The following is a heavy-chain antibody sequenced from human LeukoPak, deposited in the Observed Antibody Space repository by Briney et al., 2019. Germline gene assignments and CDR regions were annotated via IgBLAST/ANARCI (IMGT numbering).Heavy chain of an antibody. CDR3: ARGTLVGATLGGNDY. D-gene: IGHD1-26*01. V-gene: IGHV1-69*13. CDR1: GGTFSSYA. CDR2: IIPIFGTA. J-gene: IGHJ4*02. Sequence: SVKVSCKASGGTFSSYAISWVRQAPGQGLEWMGGIIPIFGTANYAQRFQGRVTITADESTSTAYMELSSLRSEDTAVYYCARGTLVGATLGGNDYWGQGTLVTVSS.